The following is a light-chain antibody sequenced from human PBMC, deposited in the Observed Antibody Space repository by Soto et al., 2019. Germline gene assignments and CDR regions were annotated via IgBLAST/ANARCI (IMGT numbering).Light chain of an antibody. CDR3: HHNGNSLRT. J-gene: IGKJ2*01. Sequence: ETVLTQSPGTLSLSPGESATLSCRASQSVSSTYLAWYQHKPGQAPRLLIHGASSRATGIPDRFSGSGSGTDFTLTISRLETEDLAVYYCHHNGNSLRTFGQGTKLEIK. V-gene: IGKV3-20*01. CDR2: GAS. CDR1: QSVSSTY.